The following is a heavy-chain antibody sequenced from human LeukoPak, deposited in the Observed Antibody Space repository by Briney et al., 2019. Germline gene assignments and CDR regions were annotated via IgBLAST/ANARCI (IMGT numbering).Heavy chain of an antibody. J-gene: IGHJ6*02. D-gene: IGHD3-9*01. CDR3: ARDSAVTIFFSPLMDV. Sequence: GGSLRLSCAASGFTFSNYAMQWVRQAPGKGLEWVAVISNDGSDKYYTDSVKGRFTVSRDNSKNTLYLQMNSLRAEDTAVYYCARDSAVTIFFSPLMDVWGQGTTVTVSS. CDR2: ISNDGSDK. V-gene: IGHV3-30-3*01. CDR1: GFTFSNYA.